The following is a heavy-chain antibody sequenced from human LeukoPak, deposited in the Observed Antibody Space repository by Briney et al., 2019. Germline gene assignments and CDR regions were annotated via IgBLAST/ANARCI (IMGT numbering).Heavy chain of an antibody. CDR3: ARERVVAATRMWFDP. D-gene: IGHD2-15*01. CDR2: ISSSSSYI. CDR1: GFTFSSYS. V-gene: IGHV3-21*01. Sequence: GGSLTLSCAASGFTFSSYSMNWVRQAPGKGLEGVSSISSSSSYIYYADSVKGRFTISRDNAKNSLYLQMNSLRAEDTAVYYCARERVVAATRMWFDPWGQGTLVTVS. J-gene: IGHJ5*02.